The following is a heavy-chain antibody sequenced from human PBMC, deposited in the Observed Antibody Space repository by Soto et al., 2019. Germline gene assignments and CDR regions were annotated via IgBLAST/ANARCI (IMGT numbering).Heavy chain of an antibody. CDR2: IYYSGST. D-gene: IGHD1-26*01. J-gene: IGHJ4*02. CDR3: ARLNSGSFDY. V-gene: IGHV4-59*01. CDR1: AGSIGTYY. Sequence: PSETLSLTCAVSAGSIGTYYWSWIRQPPGKGLEWIGDIYYSGSTIYNPSLKSRVSISVDTSKKQFYLKVTSVTAADTAVYYCARLNSGSFDYWGQGTRVTVSS.